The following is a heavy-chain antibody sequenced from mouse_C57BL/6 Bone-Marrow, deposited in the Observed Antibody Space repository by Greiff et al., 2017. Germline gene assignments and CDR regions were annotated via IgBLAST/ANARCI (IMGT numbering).Heavy chain of an antibody. V-gene: IGHV1-53*01. CDR3: ARLSTVIATDY. CDR2: INPSNGGT. D-gene: IGHD1-1*01. J-gene: IGHJ2*01. Sequence: QVQLQQPGTELVKPGASVKLSCKASGYTFTSYWMHWVKQRPGQGLEWIGNINPSNGGTNYNAKFTSKATLTVDKASSTAYMQLSSLTSENSAVYYCARLSTVIATDYWGQGTTLTVSS. CDR1: GYTFTSYW.